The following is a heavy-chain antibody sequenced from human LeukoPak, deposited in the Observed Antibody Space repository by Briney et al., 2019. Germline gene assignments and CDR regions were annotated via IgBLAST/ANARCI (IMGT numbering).Heavy chain of an antibody. D-gene: IGHD1-1*01. CDR2: ISSSSSYI. V-gene: IGHV3-21*01. CDR1: GFTFSSYS. CDR3: AREGGLENWFDP. Sequence: GGSLRLSCAVSGFTFSSYSMNWVRQAPGKGLEWVSSISSSSSYIYYADSVKGRFTISRDNAKNSLYLQMNSLRAEDTAVYYCAREGGLENWFDPWGQGTLVTVSS. J-gene: IGHJ5*02.